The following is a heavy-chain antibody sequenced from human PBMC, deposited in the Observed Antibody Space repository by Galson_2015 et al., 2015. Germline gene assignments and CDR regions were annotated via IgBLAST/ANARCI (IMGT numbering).Heavy chain of an antibody. D-gene: IGHD1-26*01. CDR2: IYSSGTT. J-gene: IGHJ4*02. Sequence: ETLSLTCSVSGVSITNSYWSWIRQPPGKGLEWIGYIYSSGTTNYNPSLKSRVTISVDTSKSQLSLNLRSVTAADTAMYYCAREAGFGHGGYDCWGQGTLVTVSS. CDR1: GVSITNSY. V-gene: IGHV4-59*01. CDR3: AREAGFGHGGYDC.